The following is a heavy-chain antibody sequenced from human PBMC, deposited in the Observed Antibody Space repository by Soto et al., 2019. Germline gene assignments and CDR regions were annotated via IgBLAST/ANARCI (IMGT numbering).Heavy chain of an antibody. J-gene: IGHJ3*01. CDR3: AKNRDYDYDAFDV. CDR1: GFTFNRNA. CDR2: ITGNSAFT. Sequence: PWGSLRLSCAGSGFTFNRNAMSWVRQAPGKGLEWVSGITGNSAFTYYADSVKGRFIISRDNSKNTLYLQINTLRVEDTAVYYCAKNRDYDYDAFDVWGQGTVVTGSS. V-gene: IGHV3-23*01. D-gene: IGHD3-16*01.